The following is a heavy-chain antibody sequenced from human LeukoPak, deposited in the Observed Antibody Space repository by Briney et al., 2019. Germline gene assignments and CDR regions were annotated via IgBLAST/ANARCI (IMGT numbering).Heavy chain of an antibody. Sequence: ASVKVSCKASGYTFTGYYVHWVRQAPGQGLEWMGWINPNSGGTNYAQKFQGRVTMTRDTSISTAYMELSRLRSDDTAVYYCARDRRDGYNPLWDYWGQGTLVTVSS. J-gene: IGHJ4*02. V-gene: IGHV1-2*02. D-gene: IGHD5-24*01. CDR2: INPNSGGT. CDR1: GYTFTGYY. CDR3: ARDRRDGYNPLWDY.